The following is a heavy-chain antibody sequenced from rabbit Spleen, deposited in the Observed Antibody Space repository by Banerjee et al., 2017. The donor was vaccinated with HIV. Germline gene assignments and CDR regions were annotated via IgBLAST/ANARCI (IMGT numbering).Heavy chain of an antibody. D-gene: IGHD8-1*01. Sequence: QSLEESGGDLVKPGASLTLTCTASGFSFSSTYYMCWVRQAPGKGLEWIACIYPGSRDTYYTSWAKGRFTISKTSSTTVTLQMTGLTAADTATYFCAREVPSAGSGYQFWGPGTLVTVS. CDR1: GFSFSSTYY. CDR3: AREVPSAGSGYQF. J-gene: IGHJ6*01. V-gene: IGHV1S40*01. CDR2: IYPGSRDT.